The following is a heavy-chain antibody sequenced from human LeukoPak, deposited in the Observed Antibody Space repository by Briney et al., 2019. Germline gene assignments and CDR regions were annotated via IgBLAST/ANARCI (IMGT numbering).Heavy chain of an antibody. CDR3: VPRGDGGFDY. D-gene: IGHD3-16*01. Sequence: ASVKVSCKTSGYTFTGYYMHWVRQAPGQGLEWMGRMNPNSGDTNYAQKFQGRVTMTRDTSINTAYMELSSLRSDDTAVYYCVPRGDGGFDYWGQGTLVTVSS. J-gene: IGHJ4*02. CDR1: GYTFTGYY. CDR2: MNPNSGDT. V-gene: IGHV1-2*06.